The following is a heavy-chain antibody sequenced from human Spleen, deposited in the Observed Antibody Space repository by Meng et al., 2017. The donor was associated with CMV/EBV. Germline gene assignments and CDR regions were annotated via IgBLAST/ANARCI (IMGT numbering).Heavy chain of an antibody. CDR1: GFTFRYYN. J-gene: IGHJ4*02. Sequence: DVQLVGFGGGLVQPGGSLRLSCEVSGFTFRYYNIHWVRQAPGKGLVWVSRINTDANERTYEDSVKGRFSITRDNAKNTVFLQMNSLRAEDTAIYYCARDRDWELFDYWGQGILVTVSS. D-gene: IGHD3-10*01. CDR2: INTDANER. CDR3: ARDRDWELFDY. V-gene: IGHV3-74*03.